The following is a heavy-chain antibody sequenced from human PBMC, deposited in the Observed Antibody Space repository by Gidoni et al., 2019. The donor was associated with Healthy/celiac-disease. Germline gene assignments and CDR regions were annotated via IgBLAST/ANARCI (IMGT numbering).Heavy chain of an antibody. V-gene: IGHV3-23*01. CDR1: GFTFSSYA. D-gene: IGHD3-22*01. Sequence: EVQLLESGGGLVQPGGSLRLSCAASGFTFSSYAMSWARQAPGKGLEWVSAISGSGGSTYYADSVKGRFTISRDNSKNTLYLQMNSLRAEDTAVYYCAKGYYDSSGYHDYWGQGTLVTVSS. J-gene: IGHJ4*02. CDR3: AKGYYDSSGYHDY. CDR2: ISGSGGST.